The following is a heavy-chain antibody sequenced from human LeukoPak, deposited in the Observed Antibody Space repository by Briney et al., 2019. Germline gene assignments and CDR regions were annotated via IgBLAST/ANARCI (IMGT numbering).Heavy chain of an antibody. CDR2: ISAYNGNT. J-gene: IGHJ4*02. CDR3: ASAHVLRYFDSLPGFDY. D-gene: IGHD3-9*01. CDR1: GYTFTSYG. V-gene: IGHV1-18*04. Sequence: ASVKVSCKASGYTFTSYGISWVRQAPGQGLEWMGWISAYNGNTNYAQKLQGRVTMTTDTSTSTAYMELRSLRSDDTAVYYCASAHVLRYFDSLPGFDYWGQGTLVTVSS.